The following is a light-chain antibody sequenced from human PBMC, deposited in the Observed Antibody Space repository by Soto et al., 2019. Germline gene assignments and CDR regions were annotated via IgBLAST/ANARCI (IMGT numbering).Light chain of an antibody. V-gene: IGKV1-39*01. Sequence: DIQMTQSPSSLSAFVGDRVIITCRASQSISSYLNWYQQKPGKAPKLLIYAASSLQSGVPSRFSGSGSGTDFTLTISSLQPEDFASYYCQQSYSTPRTFGQGTKVDIK. CDR3: QQSYSTPRT. CDR1: QSISSY. CDR2: AAS. J-gene: IGKJ1*01.